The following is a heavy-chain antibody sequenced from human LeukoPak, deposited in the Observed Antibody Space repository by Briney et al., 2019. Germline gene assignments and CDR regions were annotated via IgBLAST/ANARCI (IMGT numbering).Heavy chain of an antibody. J-gene: IGHJ5*02. CDR2: IYSGGST. V-gene: IGHV3-66*02. D-gene: IGHD5-12*01. CDR3: AGDVYSGYRETEPNWFDP. CDR1: GFTVSSNY. Sequence: GGSLRPSCAASGFTVSSNYMSWVRQAPGKGLEWVSVIYSGGSTYYADSVKGRFTISRDNSKNTLYLQMNSLRAEDTAVYYCAGDVYSGYRETEPNWFDPWGQGTLVTVSS.